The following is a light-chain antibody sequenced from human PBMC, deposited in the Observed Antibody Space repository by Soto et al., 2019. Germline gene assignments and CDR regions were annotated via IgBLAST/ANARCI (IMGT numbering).Light chain of an antibody. V-gene: IGKV3-20*01. Sequence: EIVLSQSPGSVSLTTGERATLSCRASQSVSSSYLAWYQQKPGQAPRLLMYGASSRATGIPDRFSGSGSGTDFTLTISRLEPEDFAVYYCQQYGSSPQTFGQGTNVDIK. CDR1: QSVSSSY. CDR2: GAS. J-gene: IGKJ1*01. CDR3: QQYGSSPQT.